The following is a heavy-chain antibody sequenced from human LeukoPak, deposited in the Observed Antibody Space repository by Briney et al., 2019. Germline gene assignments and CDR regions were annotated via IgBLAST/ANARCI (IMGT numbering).Heavy chain of an antibody. D-gene: IGHD6-19*01. J-gene: IGHJ4*02. Sequence: GGSLRLSCAASGFTFSSYAMSWVRQAPGKGLEWVSAISGSGGSTYYADSVKGRFTISRDNSKNTLYLRMNSLRAEDTAVYYCAKDRAVAGTLYFDYWGQGTLVTVSS. V-gene: IGHV3-23*01. CDR3: AKDRAVAGTLYFDY. CDR1: GFTFSSYA. CDR2: ISGSGGST.